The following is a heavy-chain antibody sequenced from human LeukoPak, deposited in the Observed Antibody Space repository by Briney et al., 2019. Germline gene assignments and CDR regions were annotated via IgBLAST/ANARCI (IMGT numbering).Heavy chain of an antibody. Sequence: GGSLRLSCAASRFTFSSYAIHWVRQAPGKGLVWVSRIDRDGSRINYADSVKGRFTISRDNGKNTLFLQMNSLRAEDAAVYYCVRGNDYGGPHYWGQGTLVTVSS. CDR1: RFTFSSYA. V-gene: IGHV3-74*01. CDR3: VRGNDYGGPHY. CDR2: IDRDGSRI. J-gene: IGHJ4*02. D-gene: IGHD4-23*01.